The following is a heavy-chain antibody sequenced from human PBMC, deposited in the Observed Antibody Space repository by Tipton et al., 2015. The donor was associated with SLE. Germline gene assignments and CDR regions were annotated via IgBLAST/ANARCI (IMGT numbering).Heavy chain of an antibody. CDR3: AREKLGAAFDF. CDR1: GFRFSNSW. V-gene: IGHV3-74*03. Sequence: SLRLSCAAAGFRFSNSWMHWVRQHPGKGLVWVSRINSAGSGTTYADAVKGRFTISRDNSKNTLYLQMNSLRAEDTAVYYCAREKLGAAFDFWGQGTLVTVSS. CDR2: INSAGSGT. J-gene: IGHJ4*02. D-gene: IGHD1-26*01.